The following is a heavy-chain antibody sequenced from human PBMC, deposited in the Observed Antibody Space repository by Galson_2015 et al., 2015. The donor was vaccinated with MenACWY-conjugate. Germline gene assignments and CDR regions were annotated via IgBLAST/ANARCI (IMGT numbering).Heavy chain of an antibody. CDR2: IHYSGST. D-gene: IGHD6-19*01. CDR1: GASISTDY. CDR3: ARWVAVKMIEY. Sequence: SETLSLTCSVSGASISTDYWSWIRQPPGEGREWIGYIHYSGSTKYNPSLKTRITMSLDTAENQFSLKLSSVTAADPAVYYCARWVAVKMIEYCGQGTLVTVSS. J-gene: IGHJ4*02. V-gene: IGHV4-59*01.